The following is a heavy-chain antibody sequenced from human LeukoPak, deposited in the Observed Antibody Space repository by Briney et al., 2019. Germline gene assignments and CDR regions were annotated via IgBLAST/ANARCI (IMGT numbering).Heavy chain of an antibody. CDR2: IKPNSGGT. J-gene: IGHJ4*02. CDR3: IFSGYRSYFDY. V-gene: IGHV1-2*02. Sequence: ASVKVSCKASGYTFTGHSMYWVRQAPGQGLEWMGWIKPNSGGTNYAQKFQGRVTMTRDTSISTAYMELSRLRSDDTAVYYCIFSGYRSYFDYWGQGTLVTVSS. D-gene: IGHD3-22*01. CDR1: GYTFTGHS.